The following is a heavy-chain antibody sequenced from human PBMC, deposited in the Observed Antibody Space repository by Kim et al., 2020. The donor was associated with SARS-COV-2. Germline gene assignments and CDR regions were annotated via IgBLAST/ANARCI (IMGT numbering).Heavy chain of an antibody. CDR1: GFTFSSSP. Sequence: GGSLRLSCAASGFTFSSSPIHWVRQSSGKGLEWVCHIRIKVNSSTTAYAASVRGRITIPSDDKKTTALMQSNSLNIEATADYYWTREKFWTDACPFYHY. J-gene: IGHJ6*01. CDR2: IRIKVNSSTT. V-gene: IGHV3-73*01. D-gene: IGHD3-3*01. CDR3: TREKFWTDACPFYHY.